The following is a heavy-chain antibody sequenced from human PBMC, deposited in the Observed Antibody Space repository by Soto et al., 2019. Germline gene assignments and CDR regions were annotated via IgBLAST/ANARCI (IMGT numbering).Heavy chain of an antibody. CDR2: IIPMFGLP. Sequence: SVKVSCKVSGGTFSTYTISLVRQAPGQGLEWMGRIIPMFGLPNHAQKFQDRVTITADKSTSTSYLEMTGLRSEDTAVYYCAREREGSGFDPWGQGTLVTVSS. V-gene: IGHV1-69*04. CDR3: AREREGSGFDP. D-gene: IGHD1-26*01. CDR1: GGTFSTYT. J-gene: IGHJ5*02.